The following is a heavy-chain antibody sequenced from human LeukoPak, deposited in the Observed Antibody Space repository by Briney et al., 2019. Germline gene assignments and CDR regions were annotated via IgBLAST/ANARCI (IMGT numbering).Heavy chain of an antibody. Sequence: SETLSLTCTVSGYSISSGYYWGWIRQPPGEGLEWIGSIYHSGSTYYNPSLKSRVTISVDTSKNQFSLKLSSVTAADTAVYYCAREGPVGATQTTYYYYMDVWGKGTTVTVSS. CDR2: IYHSGST. D-gene: IGHD1-26*01. CDR3: AREGPVGATQTTYYYYMDV. CDR1: GYSISSGYY. V-gene: IGHV4-38-2*02. J-gene: IGHJ6*03.